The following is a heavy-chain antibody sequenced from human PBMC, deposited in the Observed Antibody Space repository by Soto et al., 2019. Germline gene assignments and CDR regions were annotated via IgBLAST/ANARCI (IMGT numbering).Heavy chain of an antibody. CDR1: GFSFSSYS. J-gene: IGHJ4*02. V-gene: IGHV3-21*01. Sequence: GGSLRLSCAASGFSFSSYSMNWVRQAPGKGLEWVSYISSSSSYIYYADSVKGRFTISRDNAKNSLYLQMNSLRAEDTAVYYCARARDSSGYYFVHYFDYWGQGTLVTVSS. D-gene: IGHD3-22*01. CDR2: ISSSSSYI. CDR3: ARARDSSGYYFVHYFDY.